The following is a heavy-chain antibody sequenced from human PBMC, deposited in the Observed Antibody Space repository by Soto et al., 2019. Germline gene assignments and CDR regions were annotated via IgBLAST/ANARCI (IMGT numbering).Heavy chain of an antibody. V-gene: IGHV4-34*01. J-gene: IGHJ3*02. CDR3: ARAPDPYYYDSSGYFGAFDI. D-gene: IGHD3-22*01. Sequence: PSETLSLTCAVYGGSFSGYYWSWIRQPPGKGLEWIGEINHSGSTNYNPSLKSRVTISVDTSKNQFSLKLSSVTAADTAVYYCARAPDPYYYDSSGYFGAFDIWGQGTMVTVSS. CDR1: GGSFSGYY. CDR2: INHSGST.